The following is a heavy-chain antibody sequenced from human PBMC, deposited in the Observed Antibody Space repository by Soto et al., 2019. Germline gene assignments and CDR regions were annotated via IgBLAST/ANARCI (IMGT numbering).Heavy chain of an antibody. Sequence: EVQVVESGGGLVKPGGSLRLYCVFSGFTFSTYTMNWVRQAPGKGLAWVSSINGRSNYVYYADSVKGRFTISRDNAKNSMYLQMNRLRDEDTAIYFCAREDGVVGSSSAFDHWGLGTLVTVSS. V-gene: IGHV3-21*01. CDR3: AREDGVVGSSSAFDH. CDR1: GFTFSTYT. J-gene: IGHJ4*02. D-gene: IGHD1-26*01. CDR2: INGRSNYV.